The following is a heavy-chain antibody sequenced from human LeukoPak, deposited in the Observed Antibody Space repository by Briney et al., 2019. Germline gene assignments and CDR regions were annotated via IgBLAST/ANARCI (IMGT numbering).Heavy chain of an antibody. D-gene: IGHD3-10*01. V-gene: IGHV3-11*03. CDR1: GFTFSDYY. CDR3: ARYLGESLPYYFDY. J-gene: IGHJ4*02. CDR2: IRSSSSYT. Sequence: GGSLRLSCAASGFTFSDYYMSWIRQAPGKGLEWVSYIRSSSSYTNNADSVKGRFTISRDNAKNSLYLQMNSLRAEDTAVYYCARYLGESLPYYFDYWGQGTLVTVSS.